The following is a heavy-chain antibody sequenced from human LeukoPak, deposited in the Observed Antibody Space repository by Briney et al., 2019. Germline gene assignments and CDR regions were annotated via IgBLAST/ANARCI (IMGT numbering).Heavy chain of an antibody. J-gene: IGHJ3*02. D-gene: IGHD6-6*01. CDR3: ARGLAARRGAFDI. Sequence: PGGSLRLSCAASGFTFISYAMHWVRQAPGKGLEWVSYISTSSSPIYYADSVKGRFTISRDNAKNSLYLQMNSLRAEDTAVYYCARGLAARRGAFDIWGQGTMVTVSS. V-gene: IGHV3-48*01. CDR1: GFTFISYA. CDR2: ISTSSSPI.